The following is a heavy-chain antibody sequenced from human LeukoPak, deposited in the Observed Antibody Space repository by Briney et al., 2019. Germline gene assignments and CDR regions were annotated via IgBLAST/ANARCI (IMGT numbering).Heavy chain of an antibody. J-gene: IGHJ4*02. CDR3: ATIMITFGGVIV. V-gene: IGHV3-53*01. D-gene: IGHD3-16*02. Sequence: GGSLKLSCAASGFTVSSNYMTWVRQAPGKGLEWVSVIYRGGSTNYADSVKGRFTTSRDNSKNTLYLQMNSVRAEDTAVYYCATIMITFGGVIVWGQGTLVTVSS. CDR1: GFTVSSNY. CDR2: IYRGGST.